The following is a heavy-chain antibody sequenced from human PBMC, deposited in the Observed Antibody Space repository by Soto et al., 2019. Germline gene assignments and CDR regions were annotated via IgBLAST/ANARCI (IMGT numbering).Heavy chain of an antibody. CDR1: ECTCISFS. J-gene: IGHJ4*02. CDR3: GISGENGFYDY. V-gene: IGHV3-48*01. Sequence: PWLPMRVSCAAAECTCISFSMNWISNAQEKGPEWVAYIHGSTSIIYYADSVKGRFTISRDNAKNSLFLQMNSLRAEDTAVSYWGISGENGFYDYLGKRSPVPVS. D-gene: IGHD2-15*01. CDR2: IHGSTSII.